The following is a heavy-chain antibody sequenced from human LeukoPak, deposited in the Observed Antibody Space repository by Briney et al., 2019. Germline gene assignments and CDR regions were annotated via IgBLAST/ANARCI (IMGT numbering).Heavy chain of an antibody. V-gene: IGHV4-30-2*01. CDR3: ARVVVAAIVNWFDP. CDR1: GGSISSGGYS. D-gene: IGHD2-15*01. J-gene: IGHJ5*02. CDR2: IYHSGST. Sequence: SETLSLTCAVSGGSISSGGYSWSWIRQPPGKGLEWIGYIYHSGSTYYNPSPKSRVTISVDRSKNQFSLKLSSVTAADTAVYYCARVVVAAIVNWFDPWGQGTLVTVSS.